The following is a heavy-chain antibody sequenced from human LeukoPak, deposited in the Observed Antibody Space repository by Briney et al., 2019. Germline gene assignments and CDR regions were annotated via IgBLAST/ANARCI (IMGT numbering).Heavy chain of an antibody. J-gene: IGHJ4*02. V-gene: IGHV4-39*01. D-gene: IGHD3-3*01. CDR2: IYYSGST. CDR3: ARATPGLWSGYYHPHHFDY. Sequence: PSETLSLTCTVSGGSISSSSYYWGWIRQPPGKGLEWIGSIYYSGSTYYNPSLKSRVTISVDTSKNQFSLRLSSVTAADTAVYYCARATPGLWSGYYHPHHFDYWGQGTLVTVSS. CDR1: GGSISSSSYY.